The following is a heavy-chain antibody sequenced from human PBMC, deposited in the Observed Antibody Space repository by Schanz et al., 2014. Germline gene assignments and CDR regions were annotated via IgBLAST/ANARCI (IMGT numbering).Heavy chain of an antibody. Sequence: QVQLQESGPGLVKPSGTLSLTCAVSGVAITSTNWWHWVRQSPGKGLEWIGYIYYRGSTYYNPSLKSRVTISTDMSRNQFSLRLKSVTAADTALYYCARERDALDIWGQGTMVIVSS. J-gene: IGHJ3*02. CDR2: IYYRGST. CDR1: GVAITSTNW. V-gene: IGHV4-4*02. CDR3: ARERDALDI.